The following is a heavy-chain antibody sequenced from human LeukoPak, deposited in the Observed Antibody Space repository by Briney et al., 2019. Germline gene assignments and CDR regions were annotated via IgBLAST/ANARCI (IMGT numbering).Heavy chain of an antibody. CDR2: ITDDDGRNK. CDR3: GREAEIPTDNSADYFKY. J-gene: IGHJ1*01. V-gene: IGHV3-30*03. D-gene: IGHD1-1*01. CDR1: GFIFSNYS. Sequence: PGGSLRLSCAASGFIFSNYSMHWVRQAPGQGLEWVAVITDDDGRNKYYGDSRKGRFTISTDKTKNTLNLQMKSLRAEDTSVYYHGREAEIPTDNSADYFKYWGQGTLVSVSS.